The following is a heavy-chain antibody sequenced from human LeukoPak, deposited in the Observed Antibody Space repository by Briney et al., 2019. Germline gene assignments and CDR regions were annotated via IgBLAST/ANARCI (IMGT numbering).Heavy chain of an antibody. CDR3: ARRPGSGSYSLGY. V-gene: IGHV4-34*01. Sequence: SETLSLTCAVYGRSFSGYYWSWIRQPPGKGLEWIGEINHSGSTNYNPSLKSRVTISVDTSKNQFSLKLSSVTAADTAVHYCARRPGSGSYSLGYWGQGTLVTVSS. CDR2: INHSGST. CDR1: GRSFSGYY. J-gene: IGHJ4*02. D-gene: IGHD3-10*01.